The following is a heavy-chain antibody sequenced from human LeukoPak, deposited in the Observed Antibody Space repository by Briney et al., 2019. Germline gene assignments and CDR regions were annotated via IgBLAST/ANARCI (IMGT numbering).Heavy chain of an antibody. D-gene: IGHD3-10*01. CDR2: VSYDGGNK. J-gene: IGHJ4*02. CDR3: ARDFSAYRFGEFDY. Sequence: PGGSLRLSCAASGFTFSYYGMHWVRQAPGKGLEWVAVVSYDGGNKYYADSVKGRFTISRDNSKNTLDLQMNSLRPEDTAVYYCARDFSAYRFGEFDYWGQGTLVTVSS. V-gene: IGHV3-30*03. CDR1: GFTFSYYG.